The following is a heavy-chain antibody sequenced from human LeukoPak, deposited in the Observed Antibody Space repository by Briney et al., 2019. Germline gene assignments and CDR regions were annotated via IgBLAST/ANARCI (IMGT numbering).Heavy chain of an antibody. J-gene: IGHJ6*03. CDR1: GDSISSGNYY. Sequence: SQTLSLTCSVSGDSISSGNYYWSWIRQPAGKGLEWIGRIYISGSTNYNPSLKSRVVISVDTSKNQFSLKLSSVTAADTAVYYCATIYCGGDCFRPHRPQSPYFYYYMDVWGKGTTVTVSS. V-gene: IGHV4-61*02. CDR3: ATIYCGGDCFRPHRPQSPYFYYYMDV. D-gene: IGHD2-21*02. CDR2: IYISGST.